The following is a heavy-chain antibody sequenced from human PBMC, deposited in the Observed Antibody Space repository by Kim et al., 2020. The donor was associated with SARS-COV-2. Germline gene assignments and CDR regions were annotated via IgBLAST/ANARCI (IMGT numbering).Heavy chain of an antibody. V-gene: IGHV5-10-1*01. D-gene: IGHD5-18*01. J-gene: IGHJ6*02. CDR2: IDPSDSYT. CDR3: ARHTRIQLWSLIYYYYGMDV. CDR1: GYSFTSYW. Sequence: GESLKISCKGSGYSFTSYWISWVRQMPGKGLEWMGRIDPSDSYTNYSPSFQGHVTISADKSISTAYLQWSSLKASDTAMYYCARHTRIQLWSLIYYYYGMDVWGQGTTVTVSS.